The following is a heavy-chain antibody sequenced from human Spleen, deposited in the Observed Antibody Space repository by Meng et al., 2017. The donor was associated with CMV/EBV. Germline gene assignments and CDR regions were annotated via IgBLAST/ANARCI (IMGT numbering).Heavy chain of an antibody. CDR1: GYIFTGYY. V-gene: IGHV1-2*02. D-gene: IGHD2-2*01. CDR2: INPNSGGT. CDR3: ARAPVVPAAMYY. Sequence: CKGTGYIFTGYYMHWVRQAPGQGLEWMGWINPNSGGTNYAQKFQGRVTMTRDTSISTAYMELSRLRSDDTAVYYCARAPVVPAAMYYWGQGTPVTVSS. J-gene: IGHJ4*02.